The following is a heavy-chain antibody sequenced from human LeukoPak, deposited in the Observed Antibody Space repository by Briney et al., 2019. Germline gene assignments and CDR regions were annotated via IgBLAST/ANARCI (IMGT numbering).Heavy chain of an antibody. J-gene: IGHJ3*02. D-gene: IGHD3-3*01. Sequence: SETLSLTCTVSGGSISSGSYYWGWIRQPAGKGLEWIGRIYTSGSTNYNPSLKSRVTISVDTSKNQFSLKLSSVTAADTAVYYCARGVNTYYDFWSGYDAFDIWGQGTMVTVSS. V-gene: IGHV4-61*02. CDR2: IYTSGST. CDR1: GGSISSGSYY. CDR3: ARGVNTYYDFWSGYDAFDI.